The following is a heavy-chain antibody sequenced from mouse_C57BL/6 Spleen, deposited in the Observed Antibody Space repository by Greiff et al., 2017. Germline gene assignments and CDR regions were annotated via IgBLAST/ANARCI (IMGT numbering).Heavy chain of an antibody. CDR2: ISYSGST. CDR3: ARYAIYDGSCWYFDV. CDR1: GYSITSDY. Sequence: EVKLEEPGPGLAKPSHTLSLTCSVTGYSITSDYWNWIRKFPGNKLEYMGYISYSGSTYYNPSHKSRISITRDTSKHQYYQQLNSVTTEDTATYYCARYAIYDGSCWYFDVWGTGTTVTVSS. D-gene: IGHD2-3*01. V-gene: IGHV3-8*01. J-gene: IGHJ1*03.